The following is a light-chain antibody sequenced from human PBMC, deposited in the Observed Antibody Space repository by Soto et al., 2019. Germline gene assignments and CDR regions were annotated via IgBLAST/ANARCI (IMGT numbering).Light chain of an antibody. CDR3: QQYNNWPPEYT. CDR1: QSVSSN. Sequence: EIVMTQSPATLSVSPGERATLSCRASQSVSSNLAWYQQKPGQAPRLLIYGASTRATGIPARFSGSGSETEFTLTISSLQFEDFAVYYCQQYNNWPPEYTFGQGTKLEIK. CDR2: GAS. V-gene: IGKV3-15*01. J-gene: IGKJ2*01.